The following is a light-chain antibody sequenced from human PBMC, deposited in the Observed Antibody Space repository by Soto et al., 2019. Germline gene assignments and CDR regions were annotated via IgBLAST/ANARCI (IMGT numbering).Light chain of an antibody. CDR1: SSNLGRNY. Sequence: QSVLTQPPSASGTPGQRVTISCSGSSSNLGRNYVYWYQQFPGTAPKLLISRNDQRPSGVPDRVSGSKSGTSASLAISGLRSDDEADYYCLAWDASLSAWVFGGGTQLTVL. CDR3: LAWDASLSAWV. J-gene: IGLJ3*02. V-gene: IGLV1-47*01. CDR2: RND.